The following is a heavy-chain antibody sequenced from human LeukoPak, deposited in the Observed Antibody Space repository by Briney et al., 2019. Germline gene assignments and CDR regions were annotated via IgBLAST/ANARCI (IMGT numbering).Heavy chain of an antibody. V-gene: IGHV3-30*18. CDR3: AKEETRYTSGWYFQH. CDR2: ISYDGSTK. J-gene: IGHJ1*01. D-gene: IGHD6-25*01. CDR1: GFTFSSLG. Sequence: PGGSLRLSCAASGFTFSSLGMHWVRQAPGKGLEWVAVISYDGSTKYYADSVKGRFTISRDNSKNTLYLQMNSLRAEDTAVYYCAKEETRYTSGWYFQHWGQGTLVTVSS.